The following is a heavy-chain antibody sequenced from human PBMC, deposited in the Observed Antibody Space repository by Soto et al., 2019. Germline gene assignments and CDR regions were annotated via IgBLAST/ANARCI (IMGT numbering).Heavy chain of an antibody. CDR2: IIPIFGTA. Sequence: SVKVSCKASGGTFSSYAISWVRQAPGQGLEWMGGIIPIFGTANYAQKFQGRVTITADESTSTAYMELSSLRSEDTAVYYCARNYDSSGYFHYWGQGTLVTVSS. CDR3: ARNYDSSGYFHY. V-gene: IGHV1-69*13. CDR1: GGTFSSYA. D-gene: IGHD3-22*01. J-gene: IGHJ4*02.